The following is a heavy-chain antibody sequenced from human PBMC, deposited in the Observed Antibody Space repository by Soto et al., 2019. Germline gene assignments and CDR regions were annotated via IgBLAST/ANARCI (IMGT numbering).Heavy chain of an antibody. J-gene: IGHJ4*02. CDR3: AKDRWEFTRYFDS. Sequence: QVQLVESGGGVVQPGTSLRLSCAASGFTFSTYGMHWVRQAPGKGLEWVAVISKDGNDQYYADSVKGRFTVSRDNSKNTLSLQMNSLRPEYKAFYYCAKDRWEFTRYFDSWGQGTLVTVSS. D-gene: IGHD1-26*01. V-gene: IGHV3-30*18. CDR1: GFTFSTYG. CDR2: ISKDGNDQ.